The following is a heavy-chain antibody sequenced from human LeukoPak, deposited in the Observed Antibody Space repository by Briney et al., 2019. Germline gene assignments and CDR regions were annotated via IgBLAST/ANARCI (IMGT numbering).Heavy chain of an antibody. Sequence: PGGSLRLSCAASEFTFSKFPMGWVRQAPGRGLEWVSAISASGDVTFHADSVRGRFTISRDNSKNTLYLQMNSLRAEDTAVYYCAKGPSQSIAAAGTCFDYWGQGTLVTVSS. D-gene: IGHD6-13*01. V-gene: IGHV3-23*01. CDR1: EFTFSKFP. CDR3: AKGPSQSIAAAGTCFDY. J-gene: IGHJ4*02. CDR2: ISASGDVT.